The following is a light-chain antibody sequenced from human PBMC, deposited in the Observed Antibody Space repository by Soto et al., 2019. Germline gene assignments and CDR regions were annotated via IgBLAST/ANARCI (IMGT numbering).Light chain of an antibody. CDR3: QSYDTSLSGSV. V-gene: IGLV2-14*03. CDR1: SSDIGGSNY. J-gene: IGLJ2*01. Sequence: QSALTQPASVSGSPGQSITISCAGTSSDIGGSNYVSWYQQHPGKAPKLMIYGVSNRPSGVPDRFSGSKSGTSASLAITGLQAEDEADYYCQSYDTSLSGSVFGGGTKLTVL. CDR2: GVS.